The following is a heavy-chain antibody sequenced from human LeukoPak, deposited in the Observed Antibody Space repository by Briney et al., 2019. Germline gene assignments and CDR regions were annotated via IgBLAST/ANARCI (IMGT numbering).Heavy chain of an antibody. CDR2: INPNSGGT. Sequence: GASVKVSCTASGYTFTGYYMHWVRQAPGQGLEWMGWINPNSGGTNYAQKFQGRVTMTRDTSISTAYMELSSLRSEDTAVYYCARSITMIPRVFDYWGQGTLVTVSS. J-gene: IGHJ4*02. CDR1: GYTFTGYY. D-gene: IGHD3-22*01. V-gene: IGHV1-2*02. CDR3: ARSITMIPRVFDY.